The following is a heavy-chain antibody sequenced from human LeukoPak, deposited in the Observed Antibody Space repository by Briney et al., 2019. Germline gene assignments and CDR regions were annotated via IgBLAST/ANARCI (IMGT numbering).Heavy chain of an antibody. CDR1: GGSISTYY. Sequence: SETLSLTCTVSGGSISTYYWSWIRQPPGKGLEWIGYIYYSGNTNCNPSLKSRVTISVDTSKNQFSLQLSSVTAADTAVYYCARVGPYAFDIWGQGTMVTVSS. CDR3: ARVGPYAFDI. CDR2: IYYSGNT. V-gene: IGHV4-59*01. J-gene: IGHJ3*02.